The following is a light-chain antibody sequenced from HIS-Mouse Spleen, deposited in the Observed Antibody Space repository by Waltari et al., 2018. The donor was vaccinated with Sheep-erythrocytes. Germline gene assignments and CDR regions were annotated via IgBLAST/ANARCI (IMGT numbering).Light chain of an antibody. V-gene: IGKV1-9*01. Sequence: DIQLTQSPSFMSASVGDRVTITCRASQGISSYLAWYQQKPGKAPKLLIYAASTLQSGVPSMFSGSGSGTEFPLTISSLQPEDFATYYCQQLNSYPLTFGGGTKVEIK. CDR1: QGISSY. J-gene: IGKJ4*01. CDR3: QQLNSYPLT. CDR2: AAS.